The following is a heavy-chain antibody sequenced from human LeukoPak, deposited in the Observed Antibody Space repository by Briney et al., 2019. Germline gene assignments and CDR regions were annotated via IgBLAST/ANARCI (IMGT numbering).Heavy chain of an antibody. CDR3: AGHDLWFGELINDY. J-gene: IGHJ4*02. CDR1: GFTFSDYY. Sequence: PGGSLRLSCAASGFTFSDYYMSWIRQAPGKGLEWVSYISTSGSTIYYADSVKGRFTISRDNAKNSLYLQMNSLRAEDTAVYYCAGHDLWFGELINDYWGQGTLVTVSS. D-gene: IGHD3-10*01. V-gene: IGHV3-11*04. CDR2: ISTSGSTI.